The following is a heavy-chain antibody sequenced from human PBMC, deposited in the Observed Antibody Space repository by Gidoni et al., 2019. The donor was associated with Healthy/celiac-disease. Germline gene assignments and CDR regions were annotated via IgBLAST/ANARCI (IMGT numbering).Heavy chain of an antibody. J-gene: IGHJ6*02. CDR2: ISAYNGNT. CDR1: GYTFTSYG. Sequence: QVQLVQSGAEVKKPGASVTVSCKASGYTFTSYGLSWVRQAPGQGLEWMGWISAYNGNTNYAQKLQGRVTMTTDTSTSTAYMELRSLRSDDTAVYYCARKGIVVVVAATPDYYGMDVWGQGTTVTVSS. V-gene: IGHV1-18*01. CDR3: ARKGIVVVVAATPDYYGMDV. D-gene: IGHD2-15*01.